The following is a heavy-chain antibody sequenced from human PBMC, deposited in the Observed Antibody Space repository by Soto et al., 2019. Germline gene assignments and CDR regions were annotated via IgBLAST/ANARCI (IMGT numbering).Heavy chain of an antibody. J-gene: IGHJ4*02. D-gene: IGHD2-2*01. Sequence: GGSLRLSCVVSGFTFNNYGINWVRQAPGKGLEWISSVSKSGYTYYSDSVKGRFTISRDNAKNSVSLQMNTLRAEDTAVYYCAREDSIIIPAVSDFWGQGTLVTVSS. CDR2: VSKSGYT. V-gene: IGHV3-21*01. CDR1: GFTFNNYG. CDR3: AREDSIIIPAVSDF.